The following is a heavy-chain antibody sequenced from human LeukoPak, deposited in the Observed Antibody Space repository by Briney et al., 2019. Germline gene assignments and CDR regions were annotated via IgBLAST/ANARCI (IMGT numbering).Heavy chain of an antibody. CDR1: GFTFSSYE. J-gene: IGHJ4*02. Sequence: AGGSLRLSCAASGFTFSSYEMNWVRQAPGKGLERVSYISSSGSTIYYADSVKGRFTISRDNAKNSLYLQMNSLRAEDTAVYYCARGIAAAGILYDYWGQGTLVTVSP. CDR3: ARGIAAAGILYDY. V-gene: IGHV3-48*03. CDR2: ISSSGSTI. D-gene: IGHD6-13*01.